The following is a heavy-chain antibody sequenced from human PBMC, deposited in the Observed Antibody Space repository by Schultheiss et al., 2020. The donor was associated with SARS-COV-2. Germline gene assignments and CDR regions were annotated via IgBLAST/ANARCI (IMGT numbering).Heavy chain of an antibody. J-gene: IGHJ4*02. V-gene: IGHV4-39*07. CDR1: GGSISSSRYY. CDR3: AKGRLRVDD. Sequence: SETLSLTCTVSGGSISSSRYYWGWIRQPPGKGLEWIGSIYYSGSTNYSPSLKSRVTISVDTSKNQFSLKLSSVTAADTAVYYCAKGRLRVDDWGQGALVTVSS. CDR2: IYYSGST.